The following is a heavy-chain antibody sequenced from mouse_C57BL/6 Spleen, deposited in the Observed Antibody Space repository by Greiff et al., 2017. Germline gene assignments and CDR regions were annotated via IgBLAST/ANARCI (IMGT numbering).Heavy chain of an antibody. D-gene: IGHD1-1*01. CDR1: GFTFSDYY. CDR3: ARRYGSFYYFDY. Sequence: EVMLVESGGGLVQPGGSLKLSCAASGFTFSDYYMYWVRQTPEKRLEWVAYISNGGGSTYYPDTVKGRFTISRDNAKNTLYLQMSRLKSEDTAMYYCARRYGSFYYFDYWGQGTTLTVSS. V-gene: IGHV5-12*01. CDR2: ISNGGGST. J-gene: IGHJ2*01.